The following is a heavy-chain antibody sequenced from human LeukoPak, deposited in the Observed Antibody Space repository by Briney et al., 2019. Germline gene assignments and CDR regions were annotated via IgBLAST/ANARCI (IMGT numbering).Heavy chain of an antibody. CDR3: ARIPAGYNHFDY. Sequence: SETLSLTCTVSGYSISSGYYGGWIRQPPGKGPEWIGYIYYSGSTNYNPSLKSRVTISVDTSKNQFSLKLTSVTAADTAVYYCARIPAGYNHFDYWGQGTLVTVSS. CDR2: IYYSGST. CDR1: GYSISSGYY. J-gene: IGHJ4*02. D-gene: IGHD5-24*01. V-gene: IGHV4-61*01.